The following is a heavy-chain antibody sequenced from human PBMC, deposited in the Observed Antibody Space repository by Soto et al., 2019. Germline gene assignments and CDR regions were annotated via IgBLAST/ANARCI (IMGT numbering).Heavy chain of an antibody. V-gene: IGHV4-59*08. D-gene: IGHD2-2*01. CDR2: IYYSGST. Sequence: PSETLSLTCTVSGGSISSYYWSWIRQPPGKGLEWIGYIYYSGSTNYNPSLKSRVTISVDTSKNQFSLKLSSVTAADTAVYYCASLRPYCSSTSCPFDYWGQGTLVTVSS. CDR3: ASLRPYCSSTSCPFDY. J-gene: IGHJ4*02. CDR1: GGSISSYY.